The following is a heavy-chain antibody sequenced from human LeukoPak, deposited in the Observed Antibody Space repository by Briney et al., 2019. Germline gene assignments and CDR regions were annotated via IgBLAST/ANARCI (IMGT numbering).Heavy chain of an antibody. J-gene: IGHJ3*02. V-gene: IGHV4-59*01. CDR2: IYYSGST. CDR3: ARGPYSYDSSGAFDI. CDR1: GGSISSYY. Sequence: SETLSLTCTVSGGSISSYYWSWIRQPPGKGLEWIGYIYYSGSTNYNSSFKSRVTISIDTSKNQFSLRLSSVTAADTAVYFCARGPYSYDSSGAFDIWGQGTMVTVSS. D-gene: IGHD3-22*01.